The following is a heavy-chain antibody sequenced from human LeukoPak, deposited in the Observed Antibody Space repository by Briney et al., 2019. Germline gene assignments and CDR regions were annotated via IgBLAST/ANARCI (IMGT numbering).Heavy chain of an antibody. Sequence: SETLSLTCAVYGGSFSGYYWSWIRQPPGKGLEWIGEINHSGSTNYNPSLKSRVTISVDTSKNQFSLKLSSVTAADTAVYYCARHGVGHNYGDFFVAYWGQGTLVTVSS. V-gene: IGHV4-34*01. D-gene: IGHD4-17*01. CDR2: INHSGST. CDR1: GGSFSGYY. CDR3: ARHGVGHNYGDFFVAY. J-gene: IGHJ4*02.